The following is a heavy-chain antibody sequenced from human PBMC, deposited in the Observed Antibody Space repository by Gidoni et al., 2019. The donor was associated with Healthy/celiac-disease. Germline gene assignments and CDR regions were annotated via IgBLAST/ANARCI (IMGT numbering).Heavy chain of an antibody. CDR1: GFTFSSYG. J-gene: IGHJ4*02. CDR3: AKDHRDGYQTIGDGLDY. D-gene: IGHD5-12*01. V-gene: IGHV3-30*18. CDR2: ISYDGSNK. Sequence: QAQLVESGGGVVQPGRSLRLSCAASGFTFSSYGMHWVRQAPGKGLEWVAVISYDGSNKYYADSVKGRFTISRDNSKNTLYLQMNSLRAEDTAVYYCAKDHRDGYQTIGDGLDYWGQGTLVTVSS.